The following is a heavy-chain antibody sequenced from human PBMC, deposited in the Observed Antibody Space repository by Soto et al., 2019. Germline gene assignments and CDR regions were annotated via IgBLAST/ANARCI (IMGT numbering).Heavy chain of an antibody. CDR2: VSFDGSNE. J-gene: IGHJ6*02. V-gene: IGHV3-30*18. CDR1: GVTFSSYG. D-gene: IGHD2-8*02. CDR3: AKDLVYYYVMDV. Sequence: QMQLVESGGGVVQPGRSLRLSCAASGVTFSSYGMHWVRQAPGKGLEWVAVVSFDGSNEYYVDSVKGRFTISRDNSKNTVHLQMHSLRAEDTAVYYCAKDLVYYYVMDVWGQGTTVTVSS.